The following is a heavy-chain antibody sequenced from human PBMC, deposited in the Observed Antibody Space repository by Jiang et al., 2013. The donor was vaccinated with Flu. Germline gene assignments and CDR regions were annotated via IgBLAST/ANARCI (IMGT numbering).Heavy chain of an antibody. CDR1: SGSISSHY. D-gene: IGHD2-21*02. CDR2: IHNSGTT. Sequence: GPGLVKPSETLSLTCTVSSGSISSHYWSWIRQPPGKGLEWIGYIHNSGTTNYNPSLKGRVTISIDTSTNQFSLKLISVTAPDTAVYYCARSYCGGDCYSMFGYSYYGMDVWGQGTTVTVSS. J-gene: IGHJ6*02. V-gene: IGHV4-59*08. CDR3: ARSYCGGDCYSMFGYSYYGMDV.